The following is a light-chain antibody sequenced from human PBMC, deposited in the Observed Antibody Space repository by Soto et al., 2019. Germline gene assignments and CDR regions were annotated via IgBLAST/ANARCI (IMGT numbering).Light chain of an antibody. CDR2: NPS. V-gene: IGKV3-15*01. CDR3: QQYDDCPLT. CDR1: QRVSSN. J-gene: IGKJ4*01. Sequence: EIVMTQSPATLSVSPGERATLSCGASQRVSSNLAWYQQKPGQAPKLLLYNPSTRATGIPARFSGSGSGTEFTLTISSLQSEDFVIYYCQQYDDCPLTFGGGTKVEIK.